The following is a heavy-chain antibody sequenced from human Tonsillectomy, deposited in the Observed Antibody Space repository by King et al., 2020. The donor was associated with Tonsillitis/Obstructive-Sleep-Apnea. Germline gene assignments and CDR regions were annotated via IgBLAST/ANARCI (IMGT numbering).Heavy chain of an antibody. D-gene: IGHD2-2*01. V-gene: IGHV4-4*03. CDR3: ARGYCSSAGCHGDDAFDI. Sequence: QLQESGPGLVRPPGTLSLTCAVSGGSIISSNWWSWVRQPPGKGLEWIGRIYHSGSTDYNPSLTSRVAISVDKSKNHVSLRLSSVTAADTAVYYCARGYCSSAGCHGDDAFDIWGQGTMVTVSS. J-gene: IGHJ3*02. CDR1: GGSIISSNW. CDR2: IYHSGST.